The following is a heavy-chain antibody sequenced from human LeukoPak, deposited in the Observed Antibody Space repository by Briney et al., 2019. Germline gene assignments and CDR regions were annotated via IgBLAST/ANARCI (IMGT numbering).Heavy chain of an antibody. CDR2: IYSGGST. CDR1: GFTVSSNY. D-gene: IGHD4-17*01. CDR3: ARGNDHGDYGGSY. Sequence: GGSLRLSCAASGFTVSSNYMSWVRQAPGKGLEWVSVIYSGGSTYYADSVKGRFTISRDNSKNTLYLQMNSLRAEDTAVYYCARGNDHGDYGGSYWGQGTLVTVSS. V-gene: IGHV3-66*02. J-gene: IGHJ4*02.